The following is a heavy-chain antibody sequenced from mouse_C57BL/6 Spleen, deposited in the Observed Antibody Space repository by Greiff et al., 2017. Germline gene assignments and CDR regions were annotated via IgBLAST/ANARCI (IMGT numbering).Heavy chain of an antibody. CDR2: IYPRSGNT. V-gene: IGHV1-81*01. D-gene: IGHD1-1*01. Sequence: VQLQQSGAELARPGASVKLSCKASGYTFTSYGISWVKQRTGPGLEWIGEIYPRSGNTYYNEKFKGKATLTADKSSSTAYMELRSLTSDDSAVYFCARRSAVVAEDYAMDYWGQGTSVTVSS. CDR3: ARRSAVVAEDYAMDY. J-gene: IGHJ4*01. CDR1: GYTFTSYG.